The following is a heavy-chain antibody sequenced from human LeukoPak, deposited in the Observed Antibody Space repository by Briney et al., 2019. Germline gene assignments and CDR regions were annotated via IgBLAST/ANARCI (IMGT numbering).Heavy chain of an antibody. D-gene: IGHD3-22*01. Sequence: GGSLRLSCAASGFTLSNAWMSWVRQAPGKGLEWVGRIKSKTDGGTTDYAAPVKGRFTISRDDSKNTLYLQMNSLKTEDTAVYYCTTGLPGYYDSSGYYFLPNYFDYWGQGTLVTVSS. V-gene: IGHV3-15*01. CDR3: TTGLPGYYDSSGYYFLPNYFDY. CDR2: IKSKTDGGTT. J-gene: IGHJ4*02. CDR1: GFTLSNAW.